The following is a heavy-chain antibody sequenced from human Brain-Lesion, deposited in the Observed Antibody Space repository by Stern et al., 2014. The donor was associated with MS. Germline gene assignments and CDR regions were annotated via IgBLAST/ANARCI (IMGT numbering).Heavy chain of an antibody. V-gene: IGHV4-39*01. D-gene: IGHD1-26*01. J-gene: IGHJ4*02. CDR3: ARHDSVPRPSQLYSARDRGPGYFDY. Sequence: QVQLQESGPGLVKPSETLSLTCTVSGGSISSSTYYWAWIRQPPGKGLEWIGNIYYSGFTYYNPSLKSRVPISVDMSKNQSSLKLSSVTAADTAIYYCARHDSVPRPSQLYSARDRGPGYFDYWGQGTLVTVSS. CDR2: IYYSGFT. CDR1: GGSISSSTYY.